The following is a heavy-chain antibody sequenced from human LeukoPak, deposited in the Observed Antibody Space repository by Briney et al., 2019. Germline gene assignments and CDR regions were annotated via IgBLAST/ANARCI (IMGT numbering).Heavy chain of an antibody. Sequence: PGGSLRLSCAASGFTFSSYAMSWVRQAPGKGLEWIGEINHSGSTNYNPSLKSRVTISVDTSKNQFSLKLSSVTAADTAVYYCATVENRANSRGLDYWGQGTLVTVSS. D-gene: IGHD1-14*01. V-gene: IGHV4-34*08. CDR3: ATVENRANSRGLDY. CDR2: INHSGST. J-gene: IGHJ4*02. CDR1: GFTFSSYA.